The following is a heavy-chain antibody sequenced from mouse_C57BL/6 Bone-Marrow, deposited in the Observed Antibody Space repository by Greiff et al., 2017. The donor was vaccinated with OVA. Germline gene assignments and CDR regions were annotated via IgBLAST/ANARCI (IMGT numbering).Heavy chain of an antibody. V-gene: IGHV1-42*01. CDR1: GYSFTGYY. J-gene: IGHJ2*01. CDR2: INPSTGGT. CDR3: ARRAIYYGVFDY. D-gene: IGHD2-1*01. Sequence: EVQLQQSGPELVKPGASVKISCKASGYSFTGYYMNWVKQSPEKSLEWIGEINPSTGGTTYNQKFKAKATLTVDKSSSTAYMQLKGLTSEDSAVYYCARRAIYYGVFDYWGQGTTLTVSS.